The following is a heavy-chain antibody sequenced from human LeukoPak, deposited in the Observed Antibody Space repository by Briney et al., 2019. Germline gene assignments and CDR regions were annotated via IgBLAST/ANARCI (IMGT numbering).Heavy chain of an antibody. J-gene: IGHJ4*02. CDR3: ARAPHAGAFDY. CDR2: TIPIFGTA. V-gene: IGHV1-69*05. D-gene: IGHD3-10*01. Sequence: SVKVSCKASGGTFSSYAISWVRQAPGQGLEWMGGTIPIFGTANYAQKFQGRVTMTRDTSISTAYMELSRLRSDDTAVYYCARAPHAGAFDYWGQGTLVTVSS. CDR1: GGTFSSYA.